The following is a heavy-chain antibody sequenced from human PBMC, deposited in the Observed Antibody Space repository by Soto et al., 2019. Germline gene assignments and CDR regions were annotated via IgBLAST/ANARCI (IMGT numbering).Heavy chain of an antibody. V-gene: IGHV1-69*01. J-gene: IGHJ4*02. D-gene: IGHD6-13*01. Sequence: QAQVVQSGAEVRKPGSSVKLSCKASEGTFNSYAIAWVRQAPGQGIEWMGGIIPYYNTLNYAQKFQDRVTITADDSTNIVYMVLSSLRSDDTAVYFCASGASRWYPYFVDSWAQGTLVTVS. CDR2: IIPYYNTL. CDR1: EGTFNSYA. CDR3: ASGASRWYPYFVDS.